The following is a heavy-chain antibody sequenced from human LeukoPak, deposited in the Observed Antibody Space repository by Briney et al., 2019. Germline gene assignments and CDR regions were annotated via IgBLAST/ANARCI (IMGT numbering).Heavy chain of an antibody. Sequence: GGSLRLSCAASGFTVSRNYMSWVRQAPGKGLEWVSVIYSGGSTYYGDSVKGRFTISRDNSKNTVSLEMNSLRVEDTAVYYCARDGGCSGGNCYQRFDYWGQGTLVTVSS. CDR2: IYSGGST. CDR3: ARDGGCSGGNCYQRFDY. CDR1: GFTVSRNY. D-gene: IGHD2-15*01. V-gene: IGHV3-53*01. J-gene: IGHJ4*02.